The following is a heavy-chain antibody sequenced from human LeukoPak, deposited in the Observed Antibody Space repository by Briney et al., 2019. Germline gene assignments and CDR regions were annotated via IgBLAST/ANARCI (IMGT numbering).Heavy chain of an antibody. V-gene: IGHV3-23*01. Sequence: GGSLRLSCAASGFTFSSYAMSWVRQAPGKGLEWVSAISGSGGSTYYADSVKGRFTISRDNSKNTLYLQMNSLRAEDTAVYYCAKDPGYYGSGSYSPGFDYWGQGTLVTVSS. CDR2: ISGSGGST. CDR1: GFTFSSYA. D-gene: IGHD3-10*01. J-gene: IGHJ4*02. CDR3: AKDPGYYGSGSYSPGFDY.